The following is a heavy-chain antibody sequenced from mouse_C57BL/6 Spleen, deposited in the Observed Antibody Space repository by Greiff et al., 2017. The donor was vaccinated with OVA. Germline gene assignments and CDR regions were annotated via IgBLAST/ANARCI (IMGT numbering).Heavy chain of an antibody. CDR1: GYAFTNYL. D-gene: IGHD1-2*01. J-gene: IGHJ4*01. CDR2: INPGNGGT. CDR3: VRSTAYDYAMDD. V-gene: IGHV1-54*01. Sequence: QVQLQQSGAELVRPGTSVKVSCKASGYAFTNYLIGWVKQRPGQGLEWIGVINPGNGGTTYNEKFKGKATLTADKSSSTAYMQLTSLTSEDSSVYFSVRSTAYDYAMDDWGQGTSVTVSS.